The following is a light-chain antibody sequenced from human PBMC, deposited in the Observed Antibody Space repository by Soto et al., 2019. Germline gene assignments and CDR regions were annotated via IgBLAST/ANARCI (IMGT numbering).Light chain of an antibody. Sequence: DIQMTQSPSSLSASIGDRVTITCRAIQTISDFLNWYQHKPGKAPKLLIYAASSLQGGVPSRFRGSGPGTDFTLTISSLQPEDFATYFCQQSNSSPPTFGGGTKVDIK. J-gene: IGKJ4*01. V-gene: IGKV1-39*01. CDR2: AAS. CDR1: QTISDF. CDR3: QQSNSSPPT.